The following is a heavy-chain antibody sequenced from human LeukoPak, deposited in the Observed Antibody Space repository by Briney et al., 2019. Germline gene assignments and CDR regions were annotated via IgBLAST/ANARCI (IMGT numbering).Heavy chain of an antibody. V-gene: IGHV3-74*01. J-gene: IGHJ5*02. D-gene: IGHD2-21*01. CDR1: GFTFSNYW. CDR3: ARDPGGGGAKGHNWFDP. CDR2: IKSDGSST. Sequence: GGSLRLSCAASGFTFSNYWMHWVRQAPGKGLVWVSRIKSDGSSTSYADSAKGRFTISRVNAKNTLYLQMNSLRVEDTAVYYCARDPGGGGAKGHNWFDPWGQGTLVTVSS.